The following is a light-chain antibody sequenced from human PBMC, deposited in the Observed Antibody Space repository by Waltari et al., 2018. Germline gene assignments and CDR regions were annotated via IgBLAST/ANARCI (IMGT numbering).Light chain of an antibody. CDR1: QSVTNY. CDR3: QQRRNWPLT. Sequence: DIVLTQSPAILSLSPGERASLSCRASQSVTNYLACYQQKPGQAPRLLIYDTSNRATGIPAGFSGSGFGTDFTLTISSLEPEDFAVYYCQQRRNWPLTFGGGTKVEIK. CDR2: DTS. V-gene: IGKV3-11*01. J-gene: IGKJ4*01.